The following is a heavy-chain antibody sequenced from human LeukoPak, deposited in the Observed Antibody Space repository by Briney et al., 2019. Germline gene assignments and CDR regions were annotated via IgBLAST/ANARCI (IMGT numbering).Heavy chain of an antibody. CDR1: GYTFTDYY. J-gene: IGHJ3*02. D-gene: IGHD6-13*01. CDR3: ARGVAAAMAFDI. CDR2: INPNSGGT. Sequence: ASVKVSCRASGYTFTDYYMHWVRQAPGQGLEWMGWINPNSGGTNYAQKFQGWVTMTRDTSISTAYMELSRLRSDDTAVYYCARGVAAAMAFDIWGQGTMVTVSS. V-gene: IGHV1-2*04.